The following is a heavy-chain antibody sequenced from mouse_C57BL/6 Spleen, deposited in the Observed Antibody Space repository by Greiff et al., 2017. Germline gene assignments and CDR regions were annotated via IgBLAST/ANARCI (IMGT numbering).Heavy chain of an antibody. J-gene: IGHJ4*01. CDR1: GFTFSDYG. CDR3: ARPSGYYDYPYAMDY. CDR2: ISSGSSTI. V-gene: IGHV5-17*01. D-gene: IGHD2-4*01. Sequence: EVQGVESGGGLVKPGGSLKLSCAASGFTFSDYGMHWVRQAPEKGLEWVAYISSGSSTIYYADTVKGRFTISRDNAKNTLFLQMTSLRSEDTAMYYCARPSGYYDYPYAMDYWGQGTSVTVSS.